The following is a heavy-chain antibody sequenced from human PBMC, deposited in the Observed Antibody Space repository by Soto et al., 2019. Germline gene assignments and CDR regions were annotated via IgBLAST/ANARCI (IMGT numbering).Heavy chain of an antibody. V-gene: IGHV1-3*01. CDR1: GYTFTSYA. CDR3: ARDYHPGDFWSGCQPLGFDP. D-gene: IGHD3-3*01. J-gene: IGHJ5*02. Sequence: ASVKVSCKASGYTFTSYAMHWVRQAPGQRLEWMGWINAGNGNTKYSQKFQGRVTITRDTSASTAYMELSSLRSEDTAVYYCARDYHPGDFWSGCQPLGFDPWGQGTLVTVSS. CDR2: INAGNGNT.